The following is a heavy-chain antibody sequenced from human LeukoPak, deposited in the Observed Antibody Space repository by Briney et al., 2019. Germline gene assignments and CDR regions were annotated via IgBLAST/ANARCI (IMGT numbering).Heavy chain of an antibody. V-gene: IGHV4-59*08. J-gene: IGHJ4*02. CDR1: GGSMSPYH. D-gene: IGHD6-19*01. CDR3: ARAVSGRFDY. Sequence: SQTLSLTCAVSGGSMSPYHWGWIRQPPGKGLEWTGYIYYSGSTNYNPSLNSRVTISVDTSKNQFSLRLSSVTAADTAIYYCARAVSGRFDYWGQGTLVTVSS. CDR2: IYYSGST.